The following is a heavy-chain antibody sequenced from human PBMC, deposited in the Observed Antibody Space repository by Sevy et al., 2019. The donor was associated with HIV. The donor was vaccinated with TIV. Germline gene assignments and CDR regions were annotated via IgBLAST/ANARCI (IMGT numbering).Heavy chain of an antibody. Sequence: GGSLRLSCAASGFTFSSYSMNWVRQAPGKGLEWVSYISRSSSTIYYVDSVKGRFTISRDNAKNSLYLQMNSLRAEDTAVYYCARSPPYSSGWYGIDYWGQRTLVTASS. CDR2: ISRSSSTI. CDR3: ARSPPYSSGWYGIDY. J-gene: IGHJ4*02. D-gene: IGHD6-19*01. CDR1: GFTFSSYS. V-gene: IGHV3-48*01.